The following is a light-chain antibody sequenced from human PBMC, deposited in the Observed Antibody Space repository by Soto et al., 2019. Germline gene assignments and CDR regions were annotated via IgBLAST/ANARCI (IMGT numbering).Light chain of an antibody. J-gene: IGKJ1*01. CDR1: QSVSSY. CDR2: GAS. V-gene: IGKV3-20*01. CDR3: QQYGSSPWT. Sequence: EIVMTQSPAILSVSPGERATLSCRASQSVSSYLAWYQQKPGQAPRLLIYGASSRATGISDRFSGSGSGTDFTLSISRLEAEDFAVYYCQQYGSSPWTFGQGTKVDI.